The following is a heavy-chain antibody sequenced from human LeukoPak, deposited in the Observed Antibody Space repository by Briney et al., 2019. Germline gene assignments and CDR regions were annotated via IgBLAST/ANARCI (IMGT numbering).Heavy chain of an antibody. CDR2: INHSGST. CDR1: GGSFSGYY. Sequence: PSETLSLTCAVYGGSFSGYYWSWIRQPPGKGLEWIGEINHSGSTNYNPSLKSRVTIPVDTSKNQFSLKLSSVTAADTAVYYCVRGDAGGATYSYWGQGTLVTVSS. D-gene: IGHD1-26*01. J-gene: IGHJ4*02. V-gene: IGHV4-34*01. CDR3: VRGDAGGATYSY.